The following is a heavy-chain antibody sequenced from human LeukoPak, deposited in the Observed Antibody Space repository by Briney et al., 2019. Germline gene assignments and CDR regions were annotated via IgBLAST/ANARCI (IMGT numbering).Heavy chain of an antibody. Sequence: GGSLRLSCAASGFTFSNYAMSWVRQVPGKGLEWVSTISGSGGSTYYADSLKGRFSISRDNSKNTLFLQMKSLRAEDTAVYYCARGYSSSWYRFDYWGQGTLVTVSS. V-gene: IGHV3-23*01. CDR1: GFTFSNYA. CDR2: ISGSGGST. J-gene: IGHJ4*02. CDR3: ARGYSSSWYRFDY. D-gene: IGHD6-13*01.